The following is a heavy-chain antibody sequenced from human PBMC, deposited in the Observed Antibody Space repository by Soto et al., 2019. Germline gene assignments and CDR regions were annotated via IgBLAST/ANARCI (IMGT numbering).Heavy chain of an antibody. CDR3: ARDSSSGTKYNWFDP. Sequence: GGSLRLSCAASGFTFSSYGMHWVRQAPGKGLEWVAVIWYDGSNKYYADSVKGRFTISRDNSKNTLYLQMNSLRAEDTAVYYCARDSSSGTKYNWFDPWGQGTLVTVSS. V-gene: IGHV3-33*01. CDR2: IWYDGSNK. J-gene: IGHJ5*02. D-gene: IGHD1-7*01. CDR1: GFTFSSYG.